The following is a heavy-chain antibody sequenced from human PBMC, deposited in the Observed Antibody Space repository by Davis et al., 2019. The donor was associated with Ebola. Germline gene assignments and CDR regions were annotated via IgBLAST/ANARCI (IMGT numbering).Heavy chain of an antibody. CDR2: ISAYNGNT. D-gene: IGHD6-6*01. V-gene: IGHV1-18*01. J-gene: IGHJ6*02. Sequence: AASVKVSCKASGGTFSSYAISWVRQAPGQGLEWMGWISAYNGNTNYAQKLQGRVTMTTDTSTSTAYMELRSLRSDDTAVYYCARDAIFSRPLWEYSSSSNYYYYGMDVWGQGTTVTVSS. CDR3: ARDAIFSRPLWEYSSSSNYYYYGMDV. CDR1: GGTFSSYA.